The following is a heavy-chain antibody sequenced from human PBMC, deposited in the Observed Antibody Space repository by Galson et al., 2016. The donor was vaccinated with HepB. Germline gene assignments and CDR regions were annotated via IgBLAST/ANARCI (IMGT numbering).Heavy chain of an antibody. CDR3: ARGGASERYPMDV. V-gene: IGHV3-69-1*02. D-gene: IGHD3-10*01. CDR2: IGTDEYT. CDR1: GLSFSTCD. Sequence: SLRLSCAVSGLSFSTCDMTWVRQAPGKGLEWVSSIGTDEYTYYADSVRGRLTISSDIATNSLYLQMNSLRNEDTAVYYCARGGASERYPMDVWGQGTTVTVSS. J-gene: IGHJ6*02.